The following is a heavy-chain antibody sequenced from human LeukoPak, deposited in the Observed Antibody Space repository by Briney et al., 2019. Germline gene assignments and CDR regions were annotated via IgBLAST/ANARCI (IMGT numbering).Heavy chain of an antibody. D-gene: IGHD2-15*01. J-gene: IGHJ5*02. CDR3: ARHPGSGGSCPSPFDP. Sequence: PSETLSLTCTVHGFSISSYYWSSIRQPPGKGLGWIGYIYSSGSTSYSPSLKRRVTISVDTSKNQFSLKLSSVTASDTAVYYCARHPGSGGSCPSPFDPWGQGTLVTVSS. V-gene: IGHV4-59*08. CDR1: GFSISSYY. CDR2: IYSSGST.